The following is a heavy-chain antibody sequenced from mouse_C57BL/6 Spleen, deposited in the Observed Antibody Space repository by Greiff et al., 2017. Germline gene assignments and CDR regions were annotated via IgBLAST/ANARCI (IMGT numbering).Heavy chain of an antibody. CDR1: GYTFTSYW. D-gene: IGHD2-4*01. CDR3: ARGYDYYFDY. J-gene: IGHJ2*01. V-gene: IGHV1-61*01. CDR2: IYPSDSET. Sequence: VQLQQPGAELVRPGSSVKLSCKASGYTFTSYWMDWVKQRPGQGLEWIGNIYPSDSETHYNQKFKDKATLTVDKSSSTAYMQLSSLTSEDSAVYYCARGYDYYFDYWGQGTTLTVSS.